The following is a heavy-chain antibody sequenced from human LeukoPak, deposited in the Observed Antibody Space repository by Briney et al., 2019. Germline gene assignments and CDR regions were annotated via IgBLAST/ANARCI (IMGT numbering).Heavy chain of an antibody. CDR1: GGSISSGGYY. CDR2: INHSGST. D-gene: IGHD3-3*01. CDR3: ARARITIFGVATRRDWFDP. Sequence: SETLSLTCTVSGGSISSGGYYWSWIRQPPGKGLEWIGEINHSGSTNYNPSLKSRVTISVDTSKNQFSLKLSSVTAADTAVYYCARARITIFGVATRRDWFDPWGQGTLVTVSS. V-gene: IGHV4-39*07. J-gene: IGHJ5*02.